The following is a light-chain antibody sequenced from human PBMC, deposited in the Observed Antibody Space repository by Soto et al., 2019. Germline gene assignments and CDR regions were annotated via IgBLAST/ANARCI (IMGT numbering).Light chain of an antibody. CDR2: EVS. J-gene: IGLJ1*01. CDR1: SSDVGAYKY. Sequence: QSALTQPASVSGSPGQSVTISCTGTSSDVGAYKYVSWYQQHPGKAPKLMIYEVSNRPSGVSNRFSGSKSGNTASLTISGLQADEEADYYCNSYAGDIIRFVFRAGIKVTV. V-gene: IGLV2-14*01. CDR3: NSYAGDIIRFV.